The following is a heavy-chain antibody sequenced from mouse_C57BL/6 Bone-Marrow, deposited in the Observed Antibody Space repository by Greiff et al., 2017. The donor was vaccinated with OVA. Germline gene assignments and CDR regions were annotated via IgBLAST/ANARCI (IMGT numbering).Heavy chain of an antibody. CDR3: ARSLGNLPWFAY. CDR1: GFNIKNTY. J-gene: IGHJ3*01. V-gene: IGHV14-3*01. D-gene: IGHD2-1*01. CDR2: IDPANGNT. Sequence: EVNVVESVAELVRPGASVKLSCTASGFNIKNTYMHWVKQRPEQGLEWIGRIDPANGNTKYAPKFQGKATITADTSSNTAYLQLSSLTSEDTAIYYCARSLGNLPWFAYWGQGTLVTVSA.